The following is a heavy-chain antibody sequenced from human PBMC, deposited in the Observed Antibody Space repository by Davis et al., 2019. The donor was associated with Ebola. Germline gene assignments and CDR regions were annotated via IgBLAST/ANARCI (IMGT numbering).Heavy chain of an antibody. J-gene: IGHJ4*02. CDR3: DY. D-gene: IGHD6-13*01. V-gene: IGHV5-51*01. CDR2: IYPGDSDT. Sequence: GESLKISCAGSGYSFTSYWIGWVRQLPGKGLEWMGIIYPGDSDTRYSPSFQGQVTISADKSISTAYLQWSSLKAYASGAGYFDYWGQGTLVTVSS. CDR1: GYSFTSYW.